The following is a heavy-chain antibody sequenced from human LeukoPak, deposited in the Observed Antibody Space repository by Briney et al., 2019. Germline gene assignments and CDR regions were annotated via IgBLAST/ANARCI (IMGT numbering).Heavy chain of an antibody. Sequence: PGGSLRLSCAASGFTFSSYDMHWVRQATGKGLEWVSAIGTAGNTYYPGSVKGRFTISRENAKNSLYLQMNSLRAGDTAVYYCARGTHIAAGIDYWGQGTLVTVSS. J-gene: IGHJ4*02. CDR1: GFTFSSYD. D-gene: IGHD6-6*01. CDR2: IGTAGNT. V-gene: IGHV3-13*01. CDR3: ARGTHIAAGIDY.